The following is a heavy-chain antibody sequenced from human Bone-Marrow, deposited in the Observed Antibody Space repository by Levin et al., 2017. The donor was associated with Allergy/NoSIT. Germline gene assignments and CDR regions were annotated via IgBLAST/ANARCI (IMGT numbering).Heavy chain of an antibody. CDR1: GFTFDDYA. V-gene: IGHV3-9*01. D-gene: IGHD5-12*01. Sequence: LSLTCAASGFTFDDYAMHWVRQAPGGGLEWVSGISWNSGKIGYGDSMKGRFTISRDNAKSSLYLQMNSLRVEDTALYYCAKTRGFSFGIDAFDMWGQGTMVTVSS. J-gene: IGHJ3*02. CDR2: ISWNSGKI. CDR3: AKTRGFSFGIDAFDM.